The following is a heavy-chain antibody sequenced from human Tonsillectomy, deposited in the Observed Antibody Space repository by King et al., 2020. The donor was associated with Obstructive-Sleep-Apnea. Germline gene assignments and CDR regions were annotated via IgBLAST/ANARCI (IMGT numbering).Heavy chain of an antibody. CDR1: GFTFSSYG. CDR3: ARALPGIAVAGTPDY. V-gene: IGHV3-33*01. J-gene: IGHJ4*02. Sequence: VQLVESGGGVVQPGRSLRLSCAASGFTFSSYGMHWVRQAPGKGLEWVAVIWYDGSNKYYADSVKGRFTISRDNSKNTLYLQMNSLRAEDTAVYYCARALPGIAVAGTPDYWGQGTLVTVPS. D-gene: IGHD6-19*01. CDR2: IWYDGSNK.